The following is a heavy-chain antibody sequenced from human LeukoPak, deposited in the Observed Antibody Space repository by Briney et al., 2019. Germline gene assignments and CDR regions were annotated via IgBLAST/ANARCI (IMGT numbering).Heavy chain of an antibody. Sequence: GGSLRLSCVASGFPFSSYWMTWVRQAPGKGLEWVSGISWNSGSIGYADSVKGRFTISRDNAKNSLYLQMNSLRAEDTALYYCAKSGYWDSSGYYLYYFDYWGQGTLVTVSS. V-gene: IGHV3-9*01. D-gene: IGHD3-22*01. CDR1: GFPFSSYW. CDR2: ISWNSGSI. J-gene: IGHJ4*02. CDR3: AKSGYWDSSGYYLYYFDY.